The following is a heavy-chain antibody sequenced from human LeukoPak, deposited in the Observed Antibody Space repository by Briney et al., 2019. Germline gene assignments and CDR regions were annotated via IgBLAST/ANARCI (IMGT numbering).Heavy chain of an antibody. Sequence: PSETLSLTCTVSGGSISSYYWSWIRQPPGKGPEWIGYIYYSGSTNYNPSLKSRVTISVDTSKNQFSLKLSSVTAADTAVYYCARQPINYYFDYWGQGTLVTVSS. CDR1: GGSISSYY. D-gene: IGHD3-9*01. V-gene: IGHV4-59*01. J-gene: IGHJ4*02. CDR2: IYYSGST. CDR3: ARQPINYYFDY.